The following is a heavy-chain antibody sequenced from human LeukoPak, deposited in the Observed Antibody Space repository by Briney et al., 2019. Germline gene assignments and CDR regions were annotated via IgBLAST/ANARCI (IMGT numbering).Heavy chain of an antibody. CDR2: IYHSGST. CDR3: ARFYYGSGSNDAFDI. D-gene: IGHD3-10*01. V-gene: IGHV4-4*02. Sequence: PSETLSLTCAVSGGSISSSKWWSWVRQPPGKGLEWIGEIYHSGSTNYNPSLKSRVTISVDKSKNQFSLKLSSVTAADTAVYYCARFYYGSGSNDAFDIWGQGTMVTVSS. J-gene: IGHJ3*02. CDR1: GGSISSSKW.